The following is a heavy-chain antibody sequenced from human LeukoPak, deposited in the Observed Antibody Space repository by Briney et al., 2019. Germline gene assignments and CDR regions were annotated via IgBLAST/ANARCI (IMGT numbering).Heavy chain of an antibody. D-gene: IGHD2-15*01. J-gene: IGHJ4*02. CDR2: MNPNSGNT. Sequence: ASVKVSCKASGYTFTNYDINWVRRATGQGLEWMGWMNPNSGNTGYAQKFQGRVTMTRSTSISTAYMELSSLTSEDTAVYYCARVSLGYCSGGTCYFQDHWGQGSLVTVSS. CDR3: ARVSLGYCSGGTCYFQDH. V-gene: IGHV1-8*01. CDR1: GYTFTNYD.